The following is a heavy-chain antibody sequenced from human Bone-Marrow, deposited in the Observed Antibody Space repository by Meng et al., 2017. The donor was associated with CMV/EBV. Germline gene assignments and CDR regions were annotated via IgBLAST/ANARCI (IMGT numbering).Heavy chain of an antibody. D-gene: IGHD5-24*01. J-gene: IGHJ4*02. Sequence: GESLKISCAASGFTFSNAWMSWVRQAPGKGLEWVGRIKSKTDGGTTDYAAPVKGRFTISRDDSKNTLYLQMNSLKTEDTAVYYCAKDYTGGWLNSSPLDYWGQGTLVTVSS. CDR1: GFTFSNAW. CDR2: IKSKTDGGTT. CDR3: AKDYTGGWLNSSPLDY. V-gene: IGHV3-15*01.